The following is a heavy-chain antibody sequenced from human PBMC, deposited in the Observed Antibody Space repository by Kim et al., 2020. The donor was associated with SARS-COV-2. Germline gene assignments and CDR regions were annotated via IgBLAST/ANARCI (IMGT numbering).Heavy chain of an antibody. Sequence: GGSLRLSCAASGFIFTSCAMHWVRQSPGKGLEWVAAISYDGSTKYYADSVKGRFTISRDNSKNTLYLQMSSLTTEDTALYYCATDRTTVTTWVRCFDYWGQGTLVTVSS. CDR1: GFIFTSCA. J-gene: IGHJ4*02. D-gene: IGHD4-17*01. CDR2: ISYDGSTK. CDR3: ATDRTTVTTWVRCFDY. V-gene: IGHV3-30*04.